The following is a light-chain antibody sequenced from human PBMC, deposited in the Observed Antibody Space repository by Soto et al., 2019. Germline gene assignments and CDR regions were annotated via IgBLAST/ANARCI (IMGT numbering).Light chain of an antibody. CDR3: QHYKNWPAIT. Sequence: EIVMTQSPATLSVSPGEWATLSCRASQSVRSNLAWYQQRPGQAPRLLIYAASTRATGIPARFSGGGSGTEFTLIIDSLQSEDFAVYYCQHYKNWPAITFRQGTRREIX. CDR2: AAS. CDR1: QSVRSN. V-gene: IGKV3-15*01. J-gene: IGKJ5*01.